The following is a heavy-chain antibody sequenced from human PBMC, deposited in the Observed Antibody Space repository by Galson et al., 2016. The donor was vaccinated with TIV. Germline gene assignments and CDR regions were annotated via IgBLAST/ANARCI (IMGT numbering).Heavy chain of an antibody. CDR1: GYIFTSWY. J-gene: IGHJ4*02. V-gene: IGHV1-46*01. CDR2: VNPSGGTT. CDR3: ARGPGYTYGYIFDY. D-gene: IGHD5-18*01. Sequence: SVKVSCKASGYIFTSWYIHWVRQAPGQGLGRVGIVNPSGGTTSYAQKFQGRVTMTRDTSTSTVYMELNSLKSDDTAVYYCARGPGYTYGYIFDYWGQGTLVTVAS.